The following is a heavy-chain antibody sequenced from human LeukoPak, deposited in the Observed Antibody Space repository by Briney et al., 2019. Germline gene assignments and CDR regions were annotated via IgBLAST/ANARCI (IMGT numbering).Heavy chain of an antibody. D-gene: IGHD3-22*01. CDR3: AAGYHYDSKDPRFGMDV. CDR2: INHSGST. J-gene: IGHJ6*02. CDR1: GGSFSGYY. Sequence: SETLSLTCAVYGGSFSGYYWSWIRQPPGKGLEWIGEINHSGSTNYNPSLKSRVTISVDTSKNQFSLKLSSVTAADTAVYYCAAGYHYDSKDPRFGMDVWGQGTTVTVSS. V-gene: IGHV4-34*01.